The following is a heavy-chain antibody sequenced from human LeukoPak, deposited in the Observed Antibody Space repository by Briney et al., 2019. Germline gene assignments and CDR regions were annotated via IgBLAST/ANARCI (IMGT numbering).Heavy chain of an antibody. CDR3: ARAGHYDYVWGSYRNLLFDC. D-gene: IGHD3-16*02. V-gene: IGHV1-18*01. J-gene: IGHJ4*02. CDR1: GYTFTSYG. CDR2: ISAYNGNT. Sequence: ASVKVSCKASGYTFTSYGISWVRQAPGQGLEWMGWISAYNGNTNYAQKLQGRVTMTTDTSTSTAYMELRSLRSDDTAVYYCARAGHYDYVWGSYRNLLFDCWGQGTLVTVSS.